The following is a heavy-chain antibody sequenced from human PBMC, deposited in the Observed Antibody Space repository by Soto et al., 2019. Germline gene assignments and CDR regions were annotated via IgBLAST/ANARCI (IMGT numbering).Heavy chain of an antibody. Sequence: GGSLRLSCTTSGFTFSNLAMSWFRQAPGKGLEWVSGIIGSGGTTYYADSVKGRFTISRDKSKTTLYLQMNSLRAEDTAIYYCAKEGVFSFCPGNYYGMYVCGQGTSVIVSS. CDR1: GFTFSNLA. CDR2: IIGSGGTT. D-gene: IGHD3-3*02. CDR3: AKEGVFSFCPGNYYGMYV. V-gene: IGHV3-23*01. J-gene: IGHJ6*02.